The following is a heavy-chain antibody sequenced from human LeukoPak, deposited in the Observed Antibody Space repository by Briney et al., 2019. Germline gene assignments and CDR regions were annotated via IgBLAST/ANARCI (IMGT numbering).Heavy chain of an antibody. D-gene: IGHD3-10*01. CDR2: INPSGDHT. CDR1: GYIFTTYY. Sequence: ASVKVSCKASGYIFTTYYMHWVRQAPGQGLEWMGMINPSGDHTMYAQKFQGRVTMTRDMPTSTVYMELSSLRSEDTAVYYCARDKYYYGSGSYSGYYMDVWGKGTTVTVSS. CDR3: ARDKYYYGSGSYSGYYMDV. J-gene: IGHJ6*03. V-gene: IGHV1-46*01.